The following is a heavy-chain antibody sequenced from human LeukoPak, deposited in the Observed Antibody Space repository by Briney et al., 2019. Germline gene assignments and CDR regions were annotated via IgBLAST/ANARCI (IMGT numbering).Heavy chain of an antibody. V-gene: IGHV4-59*01. Sequence: SETLSLTCTVSGGSISSYYWSWIRQPPGKGLEWIGYIYYSGSTNYNPSLKSRVTISVDTSKNQFSLKLSSVTAADTAVYYCARVMSLRDYYYYMDVWGKGTTVTVSS. D-gene: IGHD3-10*01. CDR3: ARVMSLRDYYYYMDV. CDR1: GGSISSYY. CDR2: IYYSGST. J-gene: IGHJ6*03.